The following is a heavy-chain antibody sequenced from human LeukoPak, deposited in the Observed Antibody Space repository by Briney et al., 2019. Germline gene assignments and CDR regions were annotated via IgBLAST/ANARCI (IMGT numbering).Heavy chain of an antibody. D-gene: IGHD6-19*01. CDR1: GFTLSNYE. V-gene: IGHV3-48*03. Sequence: QTGGSLRLSCAGSGFTLSNYEMNWVRQAPGKGLEWLSYISTTGDAIYYADSVKGRFTISRDNAKNSLYLQMNSLRAEDTAVYYCARGLSNGWVRNYFDPWGQGTLDTVSS. J-gene: IGHJ5*02. CDR3: ARGLSNGWVRNYFDP. CDR2: ISTTGDAI.